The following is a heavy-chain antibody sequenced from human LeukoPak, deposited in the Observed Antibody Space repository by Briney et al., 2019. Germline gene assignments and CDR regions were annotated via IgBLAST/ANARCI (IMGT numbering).Heavy chain of an antibody. CDR3: ARVGGTNYYYYGMDV. CDR2: VYYSGST. J-gene: IGHJ6*02. V-gene: IGHV4-59*01. CDR1: GGSISSYY. Sequence: PSETLTLTCTVSGGSISSYYWSWIRQPPGKGLEWIGYVYYSGSTNYNPSLKSRVTISVDTSKNQFSLKLSSVTAADTAVYYCARVGGTNYYYYGMDVWGQGTTVTVSS. D-gene: IGHD3-16*01.